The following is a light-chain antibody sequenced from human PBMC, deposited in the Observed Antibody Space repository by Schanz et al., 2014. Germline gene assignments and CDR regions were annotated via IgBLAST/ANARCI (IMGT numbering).Light chain of an antibody. V-gene: IGKV4-1*01. J-gene: IGKJ5*01. Sequence: DVVMTQSPDSLAVSLGERATINCKSSQSILHSSNNKNYFAWYQQKPGQSPKLLIYWASIRESGVPDRFSGSGSGTDFTLTISSLQAEDVAIYYCQQFYTTPVTFGQGTRLEIK. CDR1: QSILHSSNNKNY. CDR2: WAS. CDR3: QQFYTTPVT.